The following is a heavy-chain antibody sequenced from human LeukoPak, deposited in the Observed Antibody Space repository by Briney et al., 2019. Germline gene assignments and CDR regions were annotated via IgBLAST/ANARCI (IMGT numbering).Heavy chain of an antibody. CDR2: IYSGGST. J-gene: IGHJ4*02. CDR3: AKDPPRAAWFSAEYTNYGD. Sequence: GGSLRLSCAASGFTVSSNYMSWVCQAPGKGLEWVSVIYSGGSTYYADSVRGRFTISRDNSKNTLYLQMNSLRVEDTAVYYCAKDPPRAAWFSAEYTNYGDWGQGTLVTVSS. CDR1: GFTVSSNY. D-gene: IGHD4/OR15-4a*01. V-gene: IGHV3-53*01.